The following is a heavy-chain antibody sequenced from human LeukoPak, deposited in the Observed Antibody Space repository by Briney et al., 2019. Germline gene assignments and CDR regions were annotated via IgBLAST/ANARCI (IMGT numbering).Heavy chain of an antibody. Sequence: SETLSLTCTVSGGSVSSGSYYWSWIRQPPGKGLEWIGYIYYSGSTNYNPSLKSRVTISVDTSKNQFSLKLSSVTAADTAVYYCARDVGGGCTGGVCYGLGYYYYYMDVWGKGTTVTVSS. CDR2: IYYSGST. D-gene: IGHD2-8*02. CDR3: ARDVGGGCTGGVCYGLGYYYYYMDV. V-gene: IGHV4-61*01. CDR1: GGSVSSGSYY. J-gene: IGHJ6*03.